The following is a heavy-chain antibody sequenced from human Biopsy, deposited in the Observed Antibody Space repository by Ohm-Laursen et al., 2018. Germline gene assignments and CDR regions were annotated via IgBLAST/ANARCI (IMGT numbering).Heavy chain of an antibody. Sequence: ASVKVSCKASGYTFADYYVQWVRQAPGQGLEWMGIINPGGNSTAYTQNFQGRVTMTWDTSTTTVYMELSSLRSEDTAVYYCVLASFDYWGQGTLVTVPS. CDR2: INPGGNST. CDR3: VLASFDY. CDR1: GYTFADYY. V-gene: IGHV1-46*01. J-gene: IGHJ4*02.